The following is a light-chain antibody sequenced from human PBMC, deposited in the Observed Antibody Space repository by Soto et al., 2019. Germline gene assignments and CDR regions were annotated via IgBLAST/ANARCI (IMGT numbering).Light chain of an antibody. Sequence: EIVLTQSPGTLSLSPGERATLSCRASQRVRGSYLAWYQQKPGQAPRLPIYGASNRATGIPDRFSGSGSGTDFTLTISRLGVEDFAVSYCQQYGFAHRSVFTFGQGTRVDIK. CDR2: GAS. CDR1: QRVRGSY. CDR3: QQYGFAHRSVFT. J-gene: IGKJ1*01. V-gene: IGKV3-20*01.